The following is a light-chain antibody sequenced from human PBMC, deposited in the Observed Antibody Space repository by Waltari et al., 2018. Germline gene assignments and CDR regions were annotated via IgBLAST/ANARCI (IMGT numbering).Light chain of an antibody. J-gene: IGLJ2*01. CDR3: CSYAGSSTSVV. V-gene: IGLV2-23*02. CDR2: EVS. Sequence: QSALTQPASVSGSPGQSITISCTGTSRDVGSYNLVSWYQQHPGKAPKLMIYEVSKRPSGVCNRFSGSKSGNTASLTIAGLQAEDEADYYCCSYAGSSTSVVFGGGTKLTVL. CDR1: SRDVGSYNL.